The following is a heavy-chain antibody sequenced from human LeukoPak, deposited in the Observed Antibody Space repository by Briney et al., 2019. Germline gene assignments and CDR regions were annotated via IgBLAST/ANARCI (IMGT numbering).Heavy chain of an antibody. D-gene: IGHD3-22*01. CDR1: GYTFTGYY. J-gene: IGHJ4*02. CDR2: INPNSGGA. V-gene: IGHV1-2*02. Sequence: GASVKVSCKASGYTFTGYYMHWVRQAPGQGLEWMGWINPNSGGANYAQKFQGRVTMTRDTSISTAYMELSRLRSDDTAVYYCARVRSYYYDSSGYYSYYFDYWGQGTLVTVSS. CDR3: ARVRSYYYDSSGYYSYYFDY.